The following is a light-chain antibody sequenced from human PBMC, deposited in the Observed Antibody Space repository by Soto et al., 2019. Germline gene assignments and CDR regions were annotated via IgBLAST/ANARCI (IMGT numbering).Light chain of an antibody. V-gene: IGKV3-15*01. CDR1: QSVDSN. J-gene: IGKJ1*01. Sequence: ENLLTQSPATLFVSPGERATLSCRASQSVDSNLAWYQQKPGQAPRLLIYGASTRATGISARFSGSGSGTEFTLTISSLQSEDFGVYYCQQYNNWWTFGQGTKVDIK. CDR2: GAS. CDR3: QQYNNWWT.